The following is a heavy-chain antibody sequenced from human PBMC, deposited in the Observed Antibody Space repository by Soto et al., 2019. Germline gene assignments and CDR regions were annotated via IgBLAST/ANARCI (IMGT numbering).Heavy chain of an antibody. Sequence: EVQLLESGGGLVQPGGSLRLSCVGSGFFFSSYTMTWVRQAPGKGLEWVSSFSATSENTYYADSVRGRFTISRDNSKNTRFPQMNSLPAEDTAMYYCAKARDQQWVRLPFDYWGQGILVIVSS. CDR1: GFFFSSYT. CDR3: AKARDQQWVRLPFDY. CDR2: FSATSENT. D-gene: IGHD6-19*01. V-gene: IGHV3-23*01. J-gene: IGHJ4*02.